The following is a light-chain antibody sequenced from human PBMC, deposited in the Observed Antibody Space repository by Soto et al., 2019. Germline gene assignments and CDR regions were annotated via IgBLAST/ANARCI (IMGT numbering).Light chain of an antibody. Sequence: EIVLTQSPATLSLSPWERSTVSCRASQSVSSYLAWYQQKPGQAPRLLIYDASNRATGIPARFSGSGSGTDFSLTISRLEPEDFAVYYCQHRSNWPLTFGGGTKVDI. CDR2: DAS. V-gene: IGKV3-11*01. CDR1: QSVSSY. J-gene: IGKJ4*01. CDR3: QHRSNWPLT.